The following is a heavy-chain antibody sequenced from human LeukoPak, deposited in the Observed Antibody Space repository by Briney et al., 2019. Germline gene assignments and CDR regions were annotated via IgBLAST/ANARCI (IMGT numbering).Heavy chain of an antibody. CDR2: IYTSGST. CDR1: GGSFSSHY. CDR3: ARDSYYYGSGTPFDY. D-gene: IGHD3-10*01. Sequence: SETLSLTYTVSGGSFSSHYWSWIRQPAGKGLEWIGRIYTSGSTNYNPSLKSRVTMSVDTSKNQFSLKLSSVTAADTAVYYCARDSYYYGSGTPFDYWGQGTLVTVSS. V-gene: IGHV4-4*07. J-gene: IGHJ4*02.